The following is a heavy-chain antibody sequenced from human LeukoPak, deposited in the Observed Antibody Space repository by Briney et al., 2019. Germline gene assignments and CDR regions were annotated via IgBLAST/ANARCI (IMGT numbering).Heavy chain of an antibody. V-gene: IGHV3-23*01. CDR1: GFTFSSYA. Sequence: GGSLRLSCAASGFTFSSYAMSWVRQAPGKGLEWVSTISGSGGSTYNADSVKGRFTIARDNSKNTLYLQMNSLRAEDTAVYFCAKGRGRLQFFDYWGQGTLVTVSS. CDR2: ISGSGGST. D-gene: IGHD5-24*01. CDR3: AKGRGRLQFFDY. J-gene: IGHJ4*02.